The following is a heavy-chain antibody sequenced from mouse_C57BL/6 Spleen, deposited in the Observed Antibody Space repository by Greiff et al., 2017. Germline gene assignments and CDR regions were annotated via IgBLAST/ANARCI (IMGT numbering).Heavy chain of an antibody. V-gene: IGHV1-19*01. J-gene: IGHJ4*01. Sequence: DVKLQESGPVLVKPGASVKMSCKASGYTFTDYYMNWVKQSHGKSLEWIGVINPYNGGTSYNQKFKGKATLTVDKSSSTAYMELNSLTSEDSAVYYCAGYGSSYAFDYAMDYWGQGTSGTVSS. CDR3: AGYGSSYAFDYAMDY. CDR2: INPYNGGT. CDR1: GYTFTDYY. D-gene: IGHD1-1*01.